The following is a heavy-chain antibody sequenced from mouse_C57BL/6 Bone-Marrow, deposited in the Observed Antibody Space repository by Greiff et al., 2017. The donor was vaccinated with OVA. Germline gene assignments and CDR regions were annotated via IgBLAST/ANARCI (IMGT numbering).Heavy chain of an antibody. J-gene: IGHJ2*01. V-gene: IGHV5-6*01. Sequence: VQLKESGGDLVKPGGSLKLSCAASGFTFSSYGMSWVRQTPDKRLEWVATISSGGSYTYYPDSVKGRFTISRDNAKNTLYLQMSSLKSEDTAMYYCARHSHGSTYFDYWGQGTTLTVSS. CDR3: ARHSHGSTYFDY. CDR2: ISSGGSYT. CDR1: GFTFSSYG. D-gene: IGHD1-1*01.